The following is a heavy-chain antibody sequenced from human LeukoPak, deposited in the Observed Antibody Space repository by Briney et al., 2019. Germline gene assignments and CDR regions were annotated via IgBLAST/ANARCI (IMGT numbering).Heavy chain of an antibody. CDR3: ASQTVTTTYYYYYMDV. V-gene: IGHV3-21*01. Sequence: GGSLRLSCAASGFTFSSYSMNWVRQAPGMGLEWVSSISSSSSYIYYADSVKGRFTISRDNAKNSLYLQMNSLRAEDTAVYYCASQTVTTTYYYYYMDVWGKGTTVTVSS. D-gene: IGHD4-11*01. CDR2: ISSSSSYI. J-gene: IGHJ6*03. CDR1: GFTFSSYS.